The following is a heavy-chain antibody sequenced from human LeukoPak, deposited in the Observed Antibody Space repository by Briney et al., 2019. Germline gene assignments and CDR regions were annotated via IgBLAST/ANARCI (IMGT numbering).Heavy chain of an antibody. CDR3: AKDAALYPFFFDY. V-gene: IGHV3-30*02. CDR1: GFTFSSYG. J-gene: IGHJ4*02. CDR2: IRYGGSNK. D-gene: IGHD3-16*01. Sequence: GGSLRLSCAASGFTFSSYGMHWVRQAPGKGLEWVAFIRYGGSNKYYADSVKGRFTISRDNSKNTLYLQMDTLRAEDTAVYYCAKDAALYPFFFDYWGQGTLVTVSS.